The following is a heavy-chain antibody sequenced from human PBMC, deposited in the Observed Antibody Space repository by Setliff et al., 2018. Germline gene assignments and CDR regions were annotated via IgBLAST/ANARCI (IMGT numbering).Heavy chain of an antibody. J-gene: IGHJ4*02. V-gene: IGHV1-69*05. Sequence: SVKVSCKASGGTFSSYGISWVRQAPGQGLEWMGGTIPIFGTTDYAQKFQGRVTMTTDTSTATVYMELKNLRSDDTAVYYCARSSGPRVVLAADFDYWGQGTLVTVSS. CDR3: ARSSGPRVVLAADFDY. D-gene: IGHD3-9*01. CDR2: TIPIFGTT. CDR1: GGTFSSYG.